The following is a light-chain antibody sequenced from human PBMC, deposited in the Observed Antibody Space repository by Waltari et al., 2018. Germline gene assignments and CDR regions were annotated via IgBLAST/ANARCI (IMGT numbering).Light chain of an antibody. CDR2: AAS. J-gene: IGKJ1*01. CDR3: QQSDSTPVT. CDR1: QSISNS. Sequence: DIQMTQSPSSLSASVGDRVTITCRASQSISNSLNWYQQKPGKAPNLLIYAASTLQSGVPSRFRGSGSGTDFTLTISRLQPEDFATYYCQQSDSTPVTFGQGTKVDIK. V-gene: IGKV1-39*01.